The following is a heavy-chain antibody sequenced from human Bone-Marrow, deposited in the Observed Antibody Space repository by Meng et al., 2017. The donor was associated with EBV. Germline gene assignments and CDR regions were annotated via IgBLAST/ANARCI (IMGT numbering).Heavy chain of an antibody. CDR2: INPSGGST. CDR3: ARGPAEGWSLPSDY. Sequence: QVQLVQSGVEVKKPGASVKVSCKASGYTFSNYGITWVRQAPGQGLEWMGIINPSGGSTSYAQKFQGRVTMTRDTSTSTVYMELSSLRSEDTAVYYCARGPAEGWSLPSDYWGQGTLVTVSA. CDR1: GYTFSNYG. J-gene: IGHJ4*02. V-gene: IGHV1-46*01. D-gene: IGHD2-15*01.